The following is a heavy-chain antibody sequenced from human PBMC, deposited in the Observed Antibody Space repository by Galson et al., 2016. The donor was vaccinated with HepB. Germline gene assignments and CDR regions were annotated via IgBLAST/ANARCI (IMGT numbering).Heavy chain of an antibody. Sequence: SLRLSCAASGFTFSDFYMSWIRQSPGKGLEWLSYISSSSSYIYYADSVKGRFTISRANAKNSLYLQMNSLRAEDTAMYYCARDLRISSDAFDVWGLGTMVTVSS. D-gene: IGHD2/OR15-2a*01. J-gene: IGHJ3*01. CDR1: GFTFSDFY. CDR2: ISSSSSYI. CDR3: ARDLRISSDAFDV. V-gene: IGHV3-11*05.